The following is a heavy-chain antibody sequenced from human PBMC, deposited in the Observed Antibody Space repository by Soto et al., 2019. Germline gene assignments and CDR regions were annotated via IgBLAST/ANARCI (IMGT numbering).Heavy chain of an antibody. CDR2: IRSKAYGGTT. J-gene: IGHJ4*02. D-gene: IGHD2-8*01. Sequence: EVQLVESGGDLVQPGRSLRLSCTASGFTLGDYAMSWFRQPPGKGLEWVSFIRSKAYGGTTEYAASVKGRFTISRDDSKSIAYLQMNSLKTEDTAVYYCTGFVLGTAGVSDYWGQGTLVTVSS. CDR3: TGFVLGTAGVSDY. V-gene: IGHV3-49*03. CDR1: GFTLGDYA.